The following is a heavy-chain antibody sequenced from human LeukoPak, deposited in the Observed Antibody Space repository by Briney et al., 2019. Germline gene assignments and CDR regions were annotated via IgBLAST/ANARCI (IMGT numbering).Heavy chain of an antibody. D-gene: IGHD6-13*01. J-gene: IGHJ3*02. CDR3: ARSGIAAAGTDGSGAFDI. Sequence: SQTLSLTCALSGDIVSSNSAAWNWIRQSPSRGLEWLGRTYYRSKWYNDYAVSVKSRITINPDTSKNQFSLQLNSVTPEDTAVYYCARSGIAAAGTDGSGAFDIWGQGTMVTVSS. CDR1: GDIVSSNSAA. CDR2: TYYRSKWYN. V-gene: IGHV6-1*01.